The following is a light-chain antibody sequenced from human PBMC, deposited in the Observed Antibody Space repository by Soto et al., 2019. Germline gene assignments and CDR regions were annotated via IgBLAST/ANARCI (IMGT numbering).Light chain of an antibody. CDR1: SSDVGAYNY. Sequence: QSALTQPASVSGSPGQSITISCTGTSSDVGAYNYVSWYQQHPGKDPKLMIYEVSNRPSGVSNRFSGSKSANTASLTISGLQAGEEAYYYCSSYTSSSTWLFGGGTKLTVL. J-gene: IGLJ3*02. V-gene: IGLV2-14*03. CDR3: SSYTSSSTWL. CDR2: EVS.